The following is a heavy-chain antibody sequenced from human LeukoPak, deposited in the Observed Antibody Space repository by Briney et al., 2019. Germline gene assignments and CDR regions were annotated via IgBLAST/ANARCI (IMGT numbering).Heavy chain of an antibody. CDR1: GFTFSSYW. CDR2: INSDGSST. CDR3: ARDMGSVNWFDP. D-gene: IGHD3-10*01. Sequence: GGSLRLSCAASGFTFSSYWMHWVRQAPGKGLVWVSRINSDGSSTSYADSVKGRFTISRDNAKNTLYLQMNGLRAEDTAVYYCARDMGSVNWFDPWGQGTLVTVSS. V-gene: IGHV3-74*01. J-gene: IGHJ5*02.